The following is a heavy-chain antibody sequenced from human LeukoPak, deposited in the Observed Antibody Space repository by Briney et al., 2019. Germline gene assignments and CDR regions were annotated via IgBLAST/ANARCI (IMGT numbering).Heavy chain of an antibody. CDR1: GYTFTSYG. CDR2: ISAYNGNT. D-gene: IGHD5-18*01. CDR3: ARDSGSGYSYGFGDTDY. V-gene: IGHV1-18*01. Sequence: GASVKVSCTASGYTFTSYGISWVRQAPGQGLEWMGWISAYNGNTNYTQKLQGRVTMTTDTSTSTAYMELRSLRSDDTAVYYCARDSGSGYSYGFGDTDYWGQGTLVTVSS. J-gene: IGHJ4*02.